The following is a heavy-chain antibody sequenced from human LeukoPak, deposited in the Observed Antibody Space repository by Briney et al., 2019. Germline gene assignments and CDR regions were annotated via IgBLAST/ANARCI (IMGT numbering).Heavy chain of an antibody. Sequence: GGSLRLSCAASGLAFISTSIHWVRQAPGKGLEWLSYSSTVTGNIYYADSVKGRFTISRDNAKSSLNLQISSLRAEDTAVYFCATTGNFYDMDVWGRGTTVTVSS. V-gene: IGHV3-48*04. D-gene: IGHD1-1*01. J-gene: IGHJ6*03. CDR1: GLAFISTS. CDR2: SSTVTGNI. CDR3: ATTGNFYDMDV.